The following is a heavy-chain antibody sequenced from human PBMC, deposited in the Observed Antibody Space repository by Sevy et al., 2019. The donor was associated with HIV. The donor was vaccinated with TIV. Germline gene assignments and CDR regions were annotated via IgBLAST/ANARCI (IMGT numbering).Heavy chain of an antibody. Sequence: GGSLGLSCAASGFTFSSYSMNWVRQAPGKGLKWVSSISSSSSYIYYADSVKGRFTISRDNAKNSLYLQMNSLRAEDTAVYYCARDRSTGGYFDYWGQGTLVTVSS. V-gene: IGHV3-21*01. CDR3: ARDRSTGGYFDY. CDR1: GFTFSSYS. CDR2: ISSSSSYI. D-gene: IGHD2-2*01. J-gene: IGHJ4*02.